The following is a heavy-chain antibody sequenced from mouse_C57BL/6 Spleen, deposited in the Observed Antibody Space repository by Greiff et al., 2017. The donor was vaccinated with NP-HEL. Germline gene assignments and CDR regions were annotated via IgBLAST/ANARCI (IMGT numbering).Heavy chain of an antibody. J-gene: IGHJ2*01. CDR3: ARHHYYYFDD. CDR2: ISSGGSYT. CDR1: GFTFSSYG. V-gene: IGHV5-6*01. D-gene: IGHD1-2*01. Sequence: EVKLMESGGDLVKPGGSLKLSCAASGFTFSSYGMSWVRQTPDKRLEWVATISSGGSYTYYPDSVKGRFTISRDKAKNTLYLQMSSLKSEDTAMYYCARHHYYYFDDWGQGTTLTVSS.